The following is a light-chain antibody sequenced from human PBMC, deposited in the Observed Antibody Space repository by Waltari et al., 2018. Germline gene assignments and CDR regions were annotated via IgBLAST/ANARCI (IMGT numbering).Light chain of an antibody. CDR2: AAS. CDR3: QQYYSYPRT. J-gene: IGKJ1*01. V-gene: IGKV1-8*01. CDR1: QGISSY. Sequence: AIRMTQSPSSLSASTGDRVTITCRASQGISSYLAWYQQKPGKAPKLLIYAASTLQSWVPSRFSGSGSRTDFTLTISCLQSEDFATYYCQQYYSYPRTFGQGTKVEIK.